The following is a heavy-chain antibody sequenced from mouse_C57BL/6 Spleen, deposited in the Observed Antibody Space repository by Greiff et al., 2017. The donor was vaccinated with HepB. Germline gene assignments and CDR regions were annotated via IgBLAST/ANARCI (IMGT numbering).Heavy chain of an antibody. CDR3: AKGLRRDYAMDY. J-gene: IGHJ4*01. CDR2: IYPGSGST. CDR1: GYTFTSYW. V-gene: IGHV1-55*01. Sequence: VQLQQPGAELVKPGASVKMSCKASGYTFTSYWITWVKQRPGQGLEWIGDIYPGSGSTNYNEKFKSKATLTVDTSSSTAYMQLSSPTSEDSAVYYCAKGLRRDYAMDYWGQGTSVTVSS. D-gene: IGHD2-4*01.